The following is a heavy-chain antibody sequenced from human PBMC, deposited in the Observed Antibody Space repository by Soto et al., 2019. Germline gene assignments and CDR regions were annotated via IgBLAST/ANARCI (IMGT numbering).Heavy chain of an antibody. J-gene: IGHJ3*02. CDR2: MNRDGTNI. D-gene: IGHD1-1*01. CDR3: VRDRGRPDAFDI. Sequence: EVQLVESGGGLVQPGGSLRLSCAASEFTFNVYWVHWVRQAPGKGLVWVAHMNRDGTNINYADSVKGRFTISRDHAKNALYLQTNSPGVEDTAVCYCVRDRGRPDAFDIWGQGTVVTVSA. CDR1: EFTFNVYW. V-gene: IGHV3-74*01.